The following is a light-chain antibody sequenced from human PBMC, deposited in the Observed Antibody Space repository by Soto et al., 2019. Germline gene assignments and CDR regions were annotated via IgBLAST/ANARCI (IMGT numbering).Light chain of an antibody. CDR3: QQYASSVGT. V-gene: IGKV3-20*01. CDR1: QSVGTY. J-gene: IGKJ1*01. Sequence: EIVLTQSPGTLSLSPGERATLSCRAGQSVGTYIAWYQQKPGQAPRLLIYGASSRAAGIPDRFSGSGSGTDFTLTISRLEPEDFAVYYCQQYASSVGTCGQGTKVEIK. CDR2: GAS.